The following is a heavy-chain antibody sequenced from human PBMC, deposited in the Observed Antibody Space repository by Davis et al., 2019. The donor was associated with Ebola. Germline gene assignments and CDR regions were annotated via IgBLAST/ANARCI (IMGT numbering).Heavy chain of an antibody. J-gene: IGHJ5*01. CDR2: INPKSGGT. D-gene: IGHD3-10*01. Sequence: ASVKVSCKASGYTFSGNYIHWVRQAPGQGLEWMGWINPKSGGTKYAQKFQGRVTMTRDTSISTAYMELSSLTYDDTAVFYCARGSGSSWFDYWGQGTLVTVPS. V-gene: IGHV1-2*02. CDR3: ARGSGSSWFDY. CDR1: GYTFSGNY.